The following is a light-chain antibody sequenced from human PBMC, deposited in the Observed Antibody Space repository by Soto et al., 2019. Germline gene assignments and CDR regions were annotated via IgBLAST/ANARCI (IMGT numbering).Light chain of an antibody. Sequence: EIVLTQSPATLSLSPGERATLSCRASQSVVTYLALHQQKPGQAPRLLLYDASTRSTGIPARFSGSGSGTDFTLPISSLEPEDFAVYYCHQRSSWPLTFGGGTKVEIK. V-gene: IGKV3-11*01. CDR2: DAS. CDR3: HQRSSWPLT. J-gene: IGKJ4*01. CDR1: QSVVTY.